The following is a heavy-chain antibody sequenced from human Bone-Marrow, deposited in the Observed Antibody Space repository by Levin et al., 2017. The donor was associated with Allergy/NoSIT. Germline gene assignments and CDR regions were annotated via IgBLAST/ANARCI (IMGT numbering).Heavy chain of an antibody. J-gene: IGHJ4*02. CDR2: INHSGST. D-gene: IGHD2-2*01. CDR1: GGSFSGYY. V-gene: IGHV4-34*01. CDR3: ARGYCSTSCERFRFDY. Sequence: SPTLSLTCAVYGGSFSGYYWSWIRQPPGKGLEWIGEINHSGSTNYNPSLKSRVTISVDTSKNQFSLKLSSVTAADTAVYYWARGYCSTSCERFRFDYWGQGTLVTVSS.